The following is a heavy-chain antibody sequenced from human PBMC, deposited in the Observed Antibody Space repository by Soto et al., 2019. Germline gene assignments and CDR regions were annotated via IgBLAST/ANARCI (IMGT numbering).Heavy chain of an antibody. CDR2: ISAYNGNT. D-gene: IGHD3-3*01. Sequence: APVKVSCKASGYTFTSYGIIWVRQAPGQGLEWMGWISAYNGNTNYAQKLQGRVTMTTDTSTSTAYMELRSLRSDDTAVYYCARVGEIDYDFWTGYYYYMDVWGKGTTVTVSS. CDR3: ARVGEIDYDFWTGYYYYMDV. J-gene: IGHJ6*03. CDR1: GYTFTSYG. V-gene: IGHV1-18*01.